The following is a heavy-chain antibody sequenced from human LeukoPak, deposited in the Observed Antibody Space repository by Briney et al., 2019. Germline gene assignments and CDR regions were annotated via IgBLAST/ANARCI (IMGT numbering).Heavy chain of an antibody. Sequence: PSGTLSLTCSVSGGSINSNYAWTWVRQPPGKGLEWIGEIYYRGSTIYNPSLKSRITISVDKSKNQFSLKLNSVTAADTAVYYCVREVQGYCSGGSCYKNYYYYYYMDVWGKGTTVTISS. V-gene: IGHV4-4*02. CDR3: VREVQGYCSGGSCYKNYYYYYYMDV. D-gene: IGHD2-15*01. CDR1: GGSINSNYA. CDR2: IYYRGST. J-gene: IGHJ6*03.